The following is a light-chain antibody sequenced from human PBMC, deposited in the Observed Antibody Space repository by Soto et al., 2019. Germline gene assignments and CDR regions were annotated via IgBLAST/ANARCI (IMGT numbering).Light chain of an antibody. J-gene: IGLJ3*02. CDR1: SGHSSFI. Sequence: QLVLTQSSSASASLGSSVKLTCTLSSGHSSFIIAWHQQQPGKAPRYLMKLEGSGSYNKGSGVPDRFSGSSSGADRYLTISNLQFEDEADYYCETWHSNTRVFGGGTKVTVL. V-gene: IGLV4-60*02. CDR3: ETWHSNTRV. CDR2: LEGSGSY.